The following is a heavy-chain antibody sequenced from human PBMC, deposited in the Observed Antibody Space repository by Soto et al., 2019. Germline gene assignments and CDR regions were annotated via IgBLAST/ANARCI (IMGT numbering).Heavy chain of an antibody. V-gene: IGHV1-18*01. J-gene: IGHJ4*02. D-gene: IGHD6-13*01. CDR2: ISAYNGDTET. CDR1: GYTFSTYG. CDR3: AREAAVMAAAGPDY. Sequence: QVQLVQSGAEVKKPGASVKVSCKASGYTFSTYGISWVRQAPGQGLEWMGWISAYNGDTETNYAQKFQGRVTMTTDTPTSAAYMELRHLRSDATAVYYCAREAAVMAAAGPDYWGQGTLVTVSS.